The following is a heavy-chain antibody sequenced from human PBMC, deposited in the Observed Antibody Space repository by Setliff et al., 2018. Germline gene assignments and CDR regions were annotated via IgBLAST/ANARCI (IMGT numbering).Heavy chain of an antibody. CDR1: GGSISSGNYY. D-gene: IGHD3-10*01. V-gene: IGHV4-39*01. J-gene: IGHJ6*03. CDR3: ARHKSNGSGSYPSLYMDV. CDR2: IYYSGST. Sequence: SETLSLTCRVSGGSISSGNYYWGLIRQPPGKGLEWVATIYYSGSTYSNPSLKSRLIISVDAPDNQFSVKLSSVTAADTAVYYCARHKSNGSGSYPSLYMDVWGKGIMGTVS.